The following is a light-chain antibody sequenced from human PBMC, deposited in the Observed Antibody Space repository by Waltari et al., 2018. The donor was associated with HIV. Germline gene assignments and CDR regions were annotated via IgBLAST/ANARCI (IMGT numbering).Light chain of an antibody. CDR2: SNN. CDR3: AAWNDSLIGPV. Sequence: QSVLTQPPSASGTPGQRVTISCSGSSSNIGSNTVNWYQQLPGTAPKLLIYSNNQPPSGVPDRLSGSKSGTSASLAISGLQSEDDANYYCAAWNDSLIGPVFGGGTKLTVL. J-gene: IGLJ3*02. CDR1: SSNIGSNT. V-gene: IGLV1-44*01.